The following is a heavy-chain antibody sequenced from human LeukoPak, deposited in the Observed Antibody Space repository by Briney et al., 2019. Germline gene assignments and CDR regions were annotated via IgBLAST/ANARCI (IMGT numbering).Heavy chain of an antibody. CDR1: GGTFSSYT. Sequence: SVKVSCKASGGTFSSYTISWVRQAPGQGLEWMGRTIPILGIANYAQKFQGRVTITADKSTSTAYMELSSLRSEDTAVYYCALQGDGIVATPNIDYWGQGTLVTVSS. J-gene: IGHJ4*02. CDR2: TIPILGIA. V-gene: IGHV1-69*02. CDR3: ALQGDGIVATPNIDY. D-gene: IGHD5-12*01.